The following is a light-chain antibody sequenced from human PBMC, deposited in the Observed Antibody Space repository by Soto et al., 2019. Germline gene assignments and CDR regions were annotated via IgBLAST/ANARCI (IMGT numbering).Light chain of an antibody. CDR2: DVS. V-gene: IGLV2-11*01. CDR3: CSYAGSYV. CDR1: SSDVGGYNY. Sequence: QSALTQPRSVSGSPGQSVTISCTGTSSDVGGYNYVSWYQQHPGKAPKLMIYDVSKRPSGVPDRFSGSKSGNTASLTISGFPAEDAADYYCCSYAGSYVFGTGTKVTVL. J-gene: IGLJ1*01.